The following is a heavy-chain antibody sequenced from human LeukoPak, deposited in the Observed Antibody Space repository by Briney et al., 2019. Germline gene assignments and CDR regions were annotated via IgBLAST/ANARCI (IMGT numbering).Heavy chain of an antibody. Sequence: ALVKVSCKASGYTFTSYDINWVRQATGQGLEWMGWMNPNSGNTGSAQRFQGRVTMTRDTSISTAYMELSSLTSEDTAVYYCARGPLVRLPSSFDPWGQGTLVTASS. D-gene: IGHD3-16*02. V-gene: IGHV1-8*01. CDR2: MNPNSGNT. J-gene: IGHJ5*02. CDR1: GYTFTSYD. CDR3: ARGPLVRLPSSFDP.